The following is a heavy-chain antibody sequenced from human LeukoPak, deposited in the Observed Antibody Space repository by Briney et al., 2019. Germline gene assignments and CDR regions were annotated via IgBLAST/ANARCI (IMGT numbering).Heavy chain of an antibody. CDR1: GFTFSGYA. CDR3: AKRRDGFDI. D-gene: IGHD5-24*01. CDR2: ISGSGGGT. J-gene: IGHJ3*02. V-gene: IGHV3-23*01. Sequence: GGSLRLSCAASGFTFSGYAMSWVRQAPGKGLEWVSAISGSGGGTYYADSVKGRFTISRDNSKNTLYLQMNSLRADDTAVYYCAKRRDGFDIWGQGTLVTVSS.